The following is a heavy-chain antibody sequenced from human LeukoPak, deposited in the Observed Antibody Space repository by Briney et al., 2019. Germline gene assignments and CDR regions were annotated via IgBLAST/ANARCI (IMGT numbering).Heavy chain of an antibody. CDR3: SRESGPFCPFGY. Sequence: SGTLSLTCGVSGGSISGTNWWSWVRRPPGQGLEWIGEISLAGQTNYNPSLNGRVTMSLDKSSNQLSLHLTSVTAADTATYFCSRESGPFCPFGYWGQGTLVIVSS. V-gene: IGHV4-4*02. CDR1: GGSISGTNW. D-gene: IGHD1-26*01. J-gene: IGHJ4*02. CDR2: ISLAGQT.